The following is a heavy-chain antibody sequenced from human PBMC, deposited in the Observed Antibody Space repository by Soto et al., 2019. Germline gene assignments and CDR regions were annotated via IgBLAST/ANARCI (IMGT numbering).Heavy chain of an antibody. CDR3: ATVLVGATRHPDPDS. CDR2: IYYDGST. V-gene: IGHV4-39*02. J-gene: IGHJ4*02. CDR1: GGSINNNNYY. Sequence: SETLSLTXTVSGGSINNNNYYWAWIRQPPGKGLSWIASIYYDGSTYYNTSLKSRVTISRDTSKNHFSLRLTSMTAADTAVYYCATVLVGATRHPDPDSWGQGTLVTVS. D-gene: IGHD2-15*01.